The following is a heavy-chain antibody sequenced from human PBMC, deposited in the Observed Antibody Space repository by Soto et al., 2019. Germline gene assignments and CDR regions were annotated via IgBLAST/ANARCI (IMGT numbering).Heavy chain of an antibody. D-gene: IGHD6-19*01. J-gene: IGHJ4*02. CDR3: TSTVAGTVDY. Sequence: VQLVESGGGLVQPGGSPKLSCAASGFTFSGSAMHWVRQASGKGLEWVGRIRSKANSYATAYAASVKGRFTISRDDSKNTAYLQMNSLKTEDTAVYYCTSTVAGTVDYWGQGTLVTVSS. V-gene: IGHV3-73*01. CDR1: GFTFSGSA. CDR2: IRSKANSYAT.